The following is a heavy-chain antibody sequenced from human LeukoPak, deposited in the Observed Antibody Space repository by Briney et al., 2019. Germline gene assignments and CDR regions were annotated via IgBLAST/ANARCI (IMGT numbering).Heavy chain of an antibody. Sequence: ASVKVSCKASGYTFTSYGISWVRQAPGQGLEWMGWISAYNCNTDYAQKLQGRVTMTTDTSTSTAYMELRSLRSDDTAVYYCASWHSSGYYDGAFDIWGQGTMVTVSS. CDR2: ISAYNCNT. CDR1: GYTFTSYG. CDR3: ASWHSSGYYDGAFDI. J-gene: IGHJ3*02. D-gene: IGHD3-22*01. V-gene: IGHV1-18*01.